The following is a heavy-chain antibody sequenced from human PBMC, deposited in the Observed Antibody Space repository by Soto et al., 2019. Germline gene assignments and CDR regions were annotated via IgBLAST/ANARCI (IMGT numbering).Heavy chain of an antibody. CDR3: ATYRQTAVTSEF. D-gene: IGHD4-17*01. CDR2: IGDNDLSK. J-gene: IGHJ4*02. Sequence: EVQMLESGGGLVQPGGSLTLSCAASGFTFSTCAMSWVRQAPGKGLEWVSSIGDNDLSKYYADSVKGRFTISRDNSKNTLYLQMNRLRGDDTAVYYCATYRQTAVTSEFWGQGVLVTVSS. CDR1: GFTFSTCA. V-gene: IGHV3-23*01.